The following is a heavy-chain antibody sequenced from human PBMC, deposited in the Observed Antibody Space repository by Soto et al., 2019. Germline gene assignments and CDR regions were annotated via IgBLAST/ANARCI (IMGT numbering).Heavy chain of an antibody. CDR2: INHSGST. Sequence: PSETLSLTCAVYGGSFSDYSWNWNWIRQPPGKGLEWIGEINHSGSTSHNPSLKSRVTLSLDTSKNQFSLILTSVTAADTAVYYCARDRGRGRWFDPWGQGTLVTVSS. CDR3: ARDRGRGRWFDP. J-gene: IGHJ5*02. D-gene: IGHD3-10*01. V-gene: IGHV4-34*01. CDR1: GGSFSDYSWN.